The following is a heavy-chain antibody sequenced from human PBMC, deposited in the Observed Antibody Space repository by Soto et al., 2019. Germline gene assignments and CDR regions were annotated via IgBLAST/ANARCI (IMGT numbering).Heavy chain of an antibody. CDR1: GFTFSSYS. CDR3: ASDIVVVNAEGGMDV. CDR2: ISSSSSYI. J-gene: IGHJ6*02. Sequence: EVLLVESGGGLVKPGGSLRLSCAASGFTFSSYSMNWVRQARGKGLEWVSSISSSSSYIYYADSVKGRFTISRDNAKNSLYLQMNSLRAEDTAVYYCASDIVVVNAEGGMDVWGQGTTVTVSS. D-gene: IGHD2-2*01. V-gene: IGHV3-21*01.